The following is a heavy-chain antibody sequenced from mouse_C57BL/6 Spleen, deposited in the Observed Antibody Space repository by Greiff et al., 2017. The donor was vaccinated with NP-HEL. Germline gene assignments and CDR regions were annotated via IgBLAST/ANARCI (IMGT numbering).Heavy chain of an antibody. V-gene: IGHV5-6*01. CDR2: LRSGGSYT. CDR1: GFTFSSYG. J-gene: IGHJ2*01. CDR3: AREGGYAYFDY. D-gene: IGHD2-2*01. Sequence: EVHLVESGGDLVKPGGSLKLSCAASGFTFSSYGMSWVRQTPDKRLEWVATLRSGGSYTYYPDSVKGRFTISRDNAKNTLYLQMCSLKSEDTAMYYCAREGGYAYFDYWGQGTTLTVSS.